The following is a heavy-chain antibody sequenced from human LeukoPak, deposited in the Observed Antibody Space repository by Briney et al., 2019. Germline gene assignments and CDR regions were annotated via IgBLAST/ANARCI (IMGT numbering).Heavy chain of an antibody. CDR1: GFTFSRYS. CDR3: ATRAPYYDILTGYYHR. CDR2: ISSSSSYI. D-gene: IGHD3-9*01. J-gene: IGHJ4*02. V-gene: IGHV3-21*01. Sequence: GGSLRLSCAASGFTFSRYSMNWVRQAPGKGLEWVSSISSSSSYIYYADSVKGRFTISRDNAKNSLYLQMNSLRAEDTAVYYCATRAPYYDILTGYYHRWGQGTLVTVSS.